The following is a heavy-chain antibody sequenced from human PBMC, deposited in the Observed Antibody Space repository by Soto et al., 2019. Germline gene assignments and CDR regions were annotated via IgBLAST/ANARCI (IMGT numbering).Heavy chain of an antibody. CDR2: IYYSGST. J-gene: IGHJ1*01. V-gene: IGHV4-59*12. CDR1: GGSISSYY. CDR3: ARASVFFRCGGCPVGCFSF. Sequence: PSENLSLTCTVYGGSISSYYWSWIRQPPGKGLEWIGYIYYSGSTNYNPSLKSRVTISVDTSKNQFSLKLSSVTAADTAVYYCARASVFFRCGGCPVGCFSFWGQGTLVT. D-gene: IGHD2-21*01.